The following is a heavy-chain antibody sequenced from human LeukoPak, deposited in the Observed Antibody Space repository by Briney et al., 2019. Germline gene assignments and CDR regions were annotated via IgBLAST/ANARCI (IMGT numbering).Heavy chain of an antibody. CDR3: AADAASSSDTYYYYYMDV. V-gene: IGHV1-18*01. CDR2: ISAYNGNT. CDR1: GYTFTSYG. J-gene: IGHJ6*03. Sequence: ASVKVSCKASGYTFTSYGISWVRQAPGQGLEWMGWISAYNGNTNYAQKLQGRVTMTTDTSTSTAYMELRSLRSDDTAVYYCAADAASSSDTYYYYYMDVWGKGTTVTVSS. D-gene: IGHD6-13*01.